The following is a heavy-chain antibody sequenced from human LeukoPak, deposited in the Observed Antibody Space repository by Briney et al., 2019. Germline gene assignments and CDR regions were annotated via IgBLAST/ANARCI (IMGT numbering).Heavy chain of an antibody. J-gene: IGHJ4*02. Sequence: GGSLRLSCAASGFTVSSNYMSWVRQAPGKGLEWVSVIYSGGGTYYADSVKGRFTISRDNSKNTLYLQMNSLRAEDTAVYYCARDPRLLWFGEPGDYWGQGTLVTVS. CDR2: IYSGGGT. CDR1: GFTVSSNY. CDR3: ARDPRLLWFGEPGDY. D-gene: IGHD3-10*01. V-gene: IGHV3-66*02.